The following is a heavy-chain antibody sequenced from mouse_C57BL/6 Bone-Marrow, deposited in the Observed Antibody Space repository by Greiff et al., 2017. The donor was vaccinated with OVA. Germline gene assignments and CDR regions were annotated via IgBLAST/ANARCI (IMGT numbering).Heavy chain of an antibody. CDR1: GFNIKDYY. Sequence: QVQLQQSGAELVKPGASVKLSCTASGFNIKDYYMHWVKQRPGQGLEWIGWIYPRDGSTKYNEKFKGKATLTVDTSSSTAYMELHSLTSEDSAVYFCAKGYYYGSRSWYFDVWGTGTTVTVSS. J-gene: IGHJ1*03. CDR3: AKGYYYGSRSWYFDV. D-gene: IGHD1-1*01. CDR2: IYPRDGST. V-gene: IGHV1-85*01.